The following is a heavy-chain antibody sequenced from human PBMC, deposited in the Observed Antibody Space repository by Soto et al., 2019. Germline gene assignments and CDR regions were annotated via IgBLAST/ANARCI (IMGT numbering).Heavy chain of an antibody. Sequence: QVQLVQSGAAVKMPGSSVQVSCKVSGGTFSNYAIDWVRLAPGPGLEWMCGIVPIFGTPYYTQQFQGRATIIADESTTTAYVELSSQRSEDTAIYYCARVEEVAGIYNYHGMDGWGQGAAGTVS. CDR2: IVPIFGTP. V-gene: IGHV1-69*12. CDR3: ARVEEVAGIYNYHGMDG. CDR1: GGTFSNYA. D-gene: IGHD6-19*01. J-gene: IGHJ6*02.